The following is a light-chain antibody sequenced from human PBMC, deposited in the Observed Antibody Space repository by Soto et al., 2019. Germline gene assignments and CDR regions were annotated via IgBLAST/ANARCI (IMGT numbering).Light chain of an antibody. CDR3: QQYNHWTRT. CDR1: QSISNY. J-gene: IGKJ1*01. Sequence: EVIMTQYPAILSVSPGGRATLSCRASQSISNYLAWYQQRPGQPPRLLIYGASTRAAGIPARFSGGASTTEFTLTISSLKYEDCAVYFGQQYNHWTRTFGQGTKVDIK. V-gene: IGKV3-15*01. CDR2: GAS.